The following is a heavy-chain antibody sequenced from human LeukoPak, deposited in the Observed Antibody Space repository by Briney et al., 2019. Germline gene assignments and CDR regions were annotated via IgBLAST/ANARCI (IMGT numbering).Heavy chain of an antibody. D-gene: IGHD6-19*01. J-gene: IGHJ4*02. Sequence: GGSLRLSCAASGFTFSSYWMNWARQAPGKGLEWVASINHNGNVNYYVDSGKGRFTISRDNAKNSLDLQMNSLRVEDTAVYYCARLGPASSGWPESFDYWGQGTLVTVSS. V-gene: IGHV3-7*03. CDR3: ARLGPASSGWPESFDY. CDR2: INHNGNVN. CDR1: GFTFSSYW.